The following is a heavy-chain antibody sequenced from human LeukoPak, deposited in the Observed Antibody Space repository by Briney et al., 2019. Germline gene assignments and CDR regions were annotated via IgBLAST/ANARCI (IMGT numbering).Heavy chain of an antibody. V-gene: IGHV1-2*02. Sequence: ASVKVSCKASGYTFTGYYMHWVRQAPGQGLEWMGWINPNSGGTNYAQKFQGRVTVTRDTSISTAYMELSRLRSDDTAVYYCARDQTSSGYYFIDAFDIWGQGTMVTVSS. CDR1: GYTFTGYY. D-gene: IGHD3-22*01. CDR2: INPNSGGT. J-gene: IGHJ3*02. CDR3: ARDQTSSGYYFIDAFDI.